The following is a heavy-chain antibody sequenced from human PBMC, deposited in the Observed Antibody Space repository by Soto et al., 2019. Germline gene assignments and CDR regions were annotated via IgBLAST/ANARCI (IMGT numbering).Heavy chain of an antibody. D-gene: IGHD6-19*01. Sequence: QVQLVESGGGVVQPGRSLRLSCAASGFTFSSYAMHWVRQAPGKGLEWVAVISYDGSNKYYADSVKGRFTISRDNSKNTLYLQMNSLRAEDTAVYYCARDKSGSGWYDLGWFDPWGQGTLVTVSS. V-gene: IGHV3-30-3*01. CDR1: GFTFSSYA. CDR2: ISYDGSNK. J-gene: IGHJ5*02. CDR3: ARDKSGSGWYDLGWFDP.